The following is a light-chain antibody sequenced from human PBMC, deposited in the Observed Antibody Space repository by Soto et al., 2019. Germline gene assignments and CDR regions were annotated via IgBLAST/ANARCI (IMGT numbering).Light chain of an antibody. Sequence: ENVLTQSPGTLSLSPGERATLSCRASQSVSDNYLAWYQQKPGQAPRLLLYEISARATGIPDRFSGSGSGTEFTLTISRLEPEDFGVYYCQHYGGSPRTFGQGTKVDIK. CDR2: EIS. CDR1: QSVSDNY. CDR3: QHYGGSPRT. J-gene: IGKJ1*01. V-gene: IGKV3-20*01.